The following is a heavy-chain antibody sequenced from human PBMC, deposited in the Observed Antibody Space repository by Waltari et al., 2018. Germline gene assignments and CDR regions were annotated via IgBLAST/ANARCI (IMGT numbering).Heavy chain of an antibody. CDR1: GYTLTELS. Sequence: QVQLVQSGAEVKKPGASVKVSCKVSGYTLTELSMHWVRQATGKGIEWMGGFDPEDGETIYAQKFQGRVTMTEDTSTDTAYMELSSLRSEDTAVYYCATASSRITMVRGVIAWFDPWGQGTLVTVSS. V-gene: IGHV1-24*01. J-gene: IGHJ5*02. CDR3: ATASSRITMVRGVIAWFDP. CDR2: FDPEDGET. D-gene: IGHD3-10*01.